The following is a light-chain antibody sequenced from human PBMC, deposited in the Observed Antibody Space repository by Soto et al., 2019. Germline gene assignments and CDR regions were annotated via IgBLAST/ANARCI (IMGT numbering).Light chain of an antibody. Sequence: EIVMTQSPATLSVSPGERATLSCRASQSVSSNLAWYQQKPGQAPRLLIYDASNRATGIPARFSGTGSGTDFTLTINHLEPEDFAVYYCQVRTNWSIAFGRGTRLEIK. CDR1: QSVSSN. CDR2: DAS. V-gene: IGKV3-11*01. CDR3: QVRTNWSIA. J-gene: IGKJ5*01.